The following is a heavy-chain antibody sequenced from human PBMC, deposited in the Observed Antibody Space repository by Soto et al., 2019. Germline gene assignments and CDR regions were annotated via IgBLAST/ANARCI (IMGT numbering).Heavy chain of an antibody. Sequence: ASVKVSCKASGYTFTGHYIHWVRQAPEQGPEWMGEIGPESSATRYAHKFQGRVTMTRDMSITTVYMELNNLSPDDTAVYYCVRGRSGQIVVFYWGQGTPVTVSS. CDR2: IGPESSAT. CDR3: VRGRSGQIVVFY. CDR1: GYTFTGHY. J-gene: IGHJ4*02. D-gene: IGHD1-26*01. V-gene: IGHV1-2*02.